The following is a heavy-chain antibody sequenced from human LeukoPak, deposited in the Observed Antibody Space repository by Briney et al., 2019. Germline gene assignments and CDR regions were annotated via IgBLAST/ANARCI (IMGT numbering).Heavy chain of an antibody. V-gene: IGHV3-7*03. CDR1: GFTFSSYS. CDR2: IKEDGSET. J-gene: IGHJ4*02. Sequence: GGSLRLSCVASGFTFSSYSLNWVRQAPGKGLEWVANIKEDGSETYYVDSVKGRFTISRDNDKNTLYLQMNSLRAEDTAVYYCEAYGSVWGQGTLVIVSS. CDR3: EAYGSV. D-gene: IGHD3-10*01.